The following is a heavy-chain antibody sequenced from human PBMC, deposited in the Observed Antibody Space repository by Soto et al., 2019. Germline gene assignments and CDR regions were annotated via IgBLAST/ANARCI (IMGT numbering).Heavy chain of an antibody. D-gene: IGHD3-16*01. CDR3: ARHWALGPPPDY. J-gene: IGHJ4*02. CDR1: GGSIISISYY. CDR2: IYYSGNT. Sequence: FVTLCLTCTVSGGSIISISYYRGSIRQPPGKGLEWIGSIYYSGNTNYNPSLKSRVTISVDTSKNQFSLKLRSVTAADTAVYYCARHWALGPPPDYWGQGTLVTVS. V-gene: IGHV4-39*01.